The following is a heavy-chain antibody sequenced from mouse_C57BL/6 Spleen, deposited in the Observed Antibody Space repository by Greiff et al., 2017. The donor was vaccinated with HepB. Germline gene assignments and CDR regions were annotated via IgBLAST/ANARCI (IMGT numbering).Heavy chain of an antibody. Sequence: EVKLQESGPGLVKPSQSLSLTCSVTGYSITSGYYWNWIRQFPGNKLEWMGYISYDGSNNYNPSLKNRISITRDTSKNQFFLKLNSVTTEDTATYYCASGPWYFDVWGTGTTVTVSS. CDR1: GYSITSGYY. V-gene: IGHV3-6*01. J-gene: IGHJ1*03. CDR3: ASGPWYFDV. CDR2: ISYDGSN.